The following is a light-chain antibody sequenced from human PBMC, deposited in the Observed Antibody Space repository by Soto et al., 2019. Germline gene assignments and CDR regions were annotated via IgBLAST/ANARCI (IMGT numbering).Light chain of an antibody. Sequence: EIVLTQSPGTLSLSPGERATLSCRASQSLNTKLAWYQQKPGQAPRLLIYDASNRATGIPARFSGSGSGTDFTLTISSLEPEDFAVYYCQQRSNWPPLITFGQGTRLEIK. CDR1: QSLNTK. CDR3: QQRSNWPPLIT. J-gene: IGKJ5*01. CDR2: DAS. V-gene: IGKV3-11*01.